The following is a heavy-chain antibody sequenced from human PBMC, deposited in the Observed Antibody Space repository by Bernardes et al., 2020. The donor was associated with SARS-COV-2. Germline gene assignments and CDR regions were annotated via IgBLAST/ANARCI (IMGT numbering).Heavy chain of an antibody. Sequence: GGSLRLSCAASGFTFSSYGMHWVRQAPGKGLEWVAAIWYDGSNKYYADSVKGRFTISRDNSKNTLYLQMNSLRAEDTAVYYCARDHDSSGWLTESDFDYWGQGTLVTVAS. V-gene: IGHV3-33*01. CDR1: GFTFSSYG. D-gene: IGHD6-13*01. CDR2: IWYDGSNK. CDR3: ARDHDSSGWLTESDFDY. J-gene: IGHJ4*02.